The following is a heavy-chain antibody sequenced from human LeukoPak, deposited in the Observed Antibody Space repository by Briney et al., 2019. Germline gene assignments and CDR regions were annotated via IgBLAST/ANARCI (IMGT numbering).Heavy chain of an antibody. Sequence: ASVKVSCKASGYTFTGHYILWVRQAPGQGLEWMGWIRPNNGDTNYAQNFQGRVTMTRDTSITKTYMEVSGLESDDKAAYYCASRWGSFFGFDLWGQGTLVTVSS. D-gene: IGHD3-16*01. J-gene: IGHJ5*02. V-gene: IGHV1-2*02. CDR3: ASRWGSFFGFDL. CDR2: IRPNNGDT. CDR1: GYTFTGHY.